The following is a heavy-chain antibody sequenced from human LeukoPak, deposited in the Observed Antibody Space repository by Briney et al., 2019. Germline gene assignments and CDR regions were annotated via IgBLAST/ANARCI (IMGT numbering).Heavy chain of an antibody. CDR3: ARGLTYYYYYGMDV. CDR1: GGSISSGGYS. V-gene: IGHV4-30-2*01. Sequence: PSETLSLTCAVSGGSISSGGYSWSRIRQPPGKGLEWIGYIYHSGSTYYDPSLKSRVTISVDRSKNQFSLKLSSVTAADTAVYYCARGLTYYYYYGMDVWGQGTTVTVSS. J-gene: IGHJ6*02. D-gene: IGHD2-21*02. CDR2: IYHSGST.